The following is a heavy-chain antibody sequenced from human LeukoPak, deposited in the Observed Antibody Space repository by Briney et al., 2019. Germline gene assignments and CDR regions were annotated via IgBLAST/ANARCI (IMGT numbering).Heavy chain of an antibody. V-gene: IGHV3-21*01. Sequence: GGSLRLSCAASGFTFSSYSMNWVRQAPGKGLEWVSSISSSSSYIYYADSVKGRFTISRDNAKNSLYLQMNSLRAENTAVYYCARDPPGEAVAGYYWGQGTLVTVSS. CDR3: ARDPPGEAVAGYY. CDR1: GFTFSSYS. J-gene: IGHJ4*02. D-gene: IGHD6-19*01. CDR2: ISSSSSYI.